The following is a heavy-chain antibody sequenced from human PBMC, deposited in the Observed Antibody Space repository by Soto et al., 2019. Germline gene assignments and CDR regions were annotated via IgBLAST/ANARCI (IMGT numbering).Heavy chain of an antibody. J-gene: IGHJ4*02. CDR2: ISGSGDST. Sequence: SGESLRLSCGASGVIFSTCAMNWFRQAPGKGLEWVSGISGSGDSTYYADSVKGRFTVSRDNSKNTLYLQMNSLRAEDTAVFYCAKERSSGWSFDYWGQGT. CDR1: GVIFSTCA. V-gene: IGHV3-23*01. CDR3: AKERSSGWSFDY. D-gene: IGHD6-19*01.